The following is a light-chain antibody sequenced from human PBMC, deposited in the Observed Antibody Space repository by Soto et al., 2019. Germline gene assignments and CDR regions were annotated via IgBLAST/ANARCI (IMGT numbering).Light chain of an antibody. Sequence: QSALTQPASVSGSPGQSITISCTGTSSDVGGYNYVSWYQQYPGKAPKLMIYEVSNRPSGVSNRFSGSKSGNTASLTISGLQAEDEADYYCSSYRSSSTLDVFGSGTQLTVL. J-gene: IGLJ7*01. CDR1: SSDVGGYNY. CDR2: EVS. V-gene: IGLV2-14*01. CDR3: SSYRSSSTLDV.